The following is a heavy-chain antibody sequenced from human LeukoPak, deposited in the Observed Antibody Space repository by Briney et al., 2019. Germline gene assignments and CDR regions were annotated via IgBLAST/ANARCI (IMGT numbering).Heavy chain of an antibody. CDR2: IYWKDDK. J-gene: IGHJ4*02. Sequence: SGPTLVKPTQTLTLTCSFSGFSLTTNGVGVAWIRQPPGKALEWLAVIYWKDDKRYSPSLKSRLTITKDTSKNQVVLTMTNMDPVDTATYYCARSTLGSLIDYWGQGTLVTVSS. V-gene: IGHV2-5*01. CDR3: ARSTLGSLIDY. D-gene: IGHD7-27*01. CDR1: GFSLTTNGVG.